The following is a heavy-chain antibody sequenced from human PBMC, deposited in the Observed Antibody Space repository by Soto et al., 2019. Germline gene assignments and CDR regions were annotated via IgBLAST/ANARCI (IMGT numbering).Heavy chain of an antibody. CDR2: IYSGGST. J-gene: IGHJ6*02. D-gene: IGHD3-3*01. CDR1: GFTVSSNY. Sequence: PGGSLRLSCAASGFTVSSNYMSWVRQAPGKGLEWVSVIYSGGSTYYADSVKGRFTISRDNSKNTLYLQMNSLRAEDTAVYYCARTLGVVEEDYYGMDVWGQGTTVIVSS. CDR3: ARTLGVVEEDYYGMDV. V-gene: IGHV3-53*01.